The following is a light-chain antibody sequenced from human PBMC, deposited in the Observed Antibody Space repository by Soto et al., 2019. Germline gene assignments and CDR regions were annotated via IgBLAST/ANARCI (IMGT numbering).Light chain of an antibody. CDR3: ASITGSNTPVV. CDR2: EVI. Sequence: QLVLTQPASVSGSPGQSVTISCAGTTNDIGRYNYVSWYQLHPGKAPKLLISEVINRPSGVPDRFSGSKSGNMASLTISGLQPDDEANYYCASITGSNTPVVFGGGTKLT. CDR1: TNDIGRYNY. V-gene: IGLV2-14*01. J-gene: IGLJ3*02.